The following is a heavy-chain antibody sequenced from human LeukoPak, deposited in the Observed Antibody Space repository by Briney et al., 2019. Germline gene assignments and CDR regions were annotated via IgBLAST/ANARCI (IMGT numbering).Heavy chain of an antibody. J-gene: IGHJ4*02. D-gene: IGHD2-8*01. Sequence: GGSLRLSCAASGFTFGSYSMNWVRQAPGKGLEWVSSISSSSSYIYYADSVKGRFTISRDNAKNSLYLQMNSLRAEDTAVYYCARACGVLINGTGCFDYWGQGTLVTVSS. CDR1: GFTFGSYS. CDR3: ARACGVLINGTGCFDY. V-gene: IGHV3-21*01. CDR2: ISSSSSYI.